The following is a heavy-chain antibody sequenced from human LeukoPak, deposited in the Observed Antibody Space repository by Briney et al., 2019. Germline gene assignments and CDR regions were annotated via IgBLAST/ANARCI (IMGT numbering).Heavy chain of an antibody. CDR3: VKERRCDL. J-gene: IGHJ5*02. CDR2: IKRDGSEK. CDR1: GFTFSSYW. V-gene: IGHV3-7*01. Sequence: PGGSLRLSCAAYGFTFSSYWMSWVRQAPGKGPEWVANIKRDGSEKYYVDSVKGRFSISRDNAKNSLYPQMNSLRAEDTAVYYCVKERRCDLRGQGTQVTVSS.